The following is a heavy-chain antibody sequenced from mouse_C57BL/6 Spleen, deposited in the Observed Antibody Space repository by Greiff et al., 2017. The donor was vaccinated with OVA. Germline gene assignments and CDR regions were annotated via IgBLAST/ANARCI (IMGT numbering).Heavy chain of an antibody. CDR3: ARERAQATFDY. CDR1: GYSITSGYY. V-gene: IGHV3-6*01. D-gene: IGHD3-2*02. Sequence: VQLQQSGPGLVKPSQSLSLTCSVTGYSITSGYYWNWIRQFPGNKLEWMGYISYDGSNNYNPSLKNRISITRDTSKNQFFLKLNSVTTEDTATYYCARERAQATFDYWGQGTTLTVSS. CDR2: ISYDGSN. J-gene: IGHJ2*01.